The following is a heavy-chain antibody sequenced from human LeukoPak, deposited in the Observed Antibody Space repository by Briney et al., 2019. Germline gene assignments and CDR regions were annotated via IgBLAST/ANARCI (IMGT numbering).Heavy chain of an antibody. J-gene: IGHJ5*02. Sequence: ASVKVSCKASGYTFTSYAMHWVRQAPGQRLEWMGWINAGNGNTKYSQKFQGRVTITRDTSASTAYMELSSLRSEDTAVYYCARDPRRITIFGVPPNWFDPWGQGTLVTVSS. D-gene: IGHD3-3*01. CDR1: GYTFTSYA. CDR2: INAGNGNT. V-gene: IGHV1-3*01. CDR3: ARDPRRITIFGVPPNWFDP.